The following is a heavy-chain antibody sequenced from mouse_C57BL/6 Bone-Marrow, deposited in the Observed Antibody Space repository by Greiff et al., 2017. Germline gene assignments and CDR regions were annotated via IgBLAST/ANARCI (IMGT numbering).Heavy chain of an antibody. D-gene: IGHD1-2*01. Sequence: EVKVEESGGGLVQPGASLKLSCESNEYEFPSHDMSWVRKTPEKRLELVAAINSDGGSTYYPDTMERRFIISRDNTKKTLYLQMSSLRSEDTALYYCGRLSTAADWYFDVWGTGTTVTVSS. V-gene: IGHV5-2*03. CDR2: INSDGGST. CDR1: EYEFPSHD. CDR3: GRLSTAADWYFDV. J-gene: IGHJ1*03.